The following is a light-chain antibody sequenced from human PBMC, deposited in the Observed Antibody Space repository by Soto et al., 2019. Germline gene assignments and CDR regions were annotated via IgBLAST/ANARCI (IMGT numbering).Light chain of an antibody. J-gene: IGKJ4*01. V-gene: IGKV3-15*01. CDR3: QQYDNWPLT. Sequence: ETVLTQSPATLPVSPGERATLSCRASQSVSSNLAWYQQKPGQAPRFLIYGASTRATGIPARFSGSGSGTEFTLTISSLQSEDFAVYYCQQYDNWPLTFGGGTKVDIK. CDR2: GAS. CDR1: QSVSSN.